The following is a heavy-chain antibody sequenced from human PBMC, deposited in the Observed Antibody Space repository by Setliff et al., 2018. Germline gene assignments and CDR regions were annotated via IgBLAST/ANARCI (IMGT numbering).Heavy chain of an antibody. CDR2: ISPYNGNT. V-gene: IGHV1-18*01. D-gene: IGHD3-22*01. CDR1: GYTFTSYG. Sequence: ASVKVSCKASGYTFTSYGISWVRQAPGQGFEWMGWISPYNGNTDYAYNLKVRVTMTTDTSTTTAYMELRSLRSDDTAVYYCARSEKQTYYYDSTGWMEAFDIWGQGTMVTVSS. J-gene: IGHJ3*02. CDR3: ARSEKQTYYYDSTGWMEAFDI.